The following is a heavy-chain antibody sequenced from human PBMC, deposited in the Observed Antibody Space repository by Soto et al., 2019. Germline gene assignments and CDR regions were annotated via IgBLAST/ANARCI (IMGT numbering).Heavy chain of an antibody. J-gene: IGHJ4*02. Sequence: GGSLRLSCAASGFTFDDYAMHWVRHAPGKGLEWVSGISWNSGSIGYADSVKGRFTISRDNAKNSLYLQMNSLRAEDTALYYCAKGYFDWPHFDYWGQGTLVTVSS. V-gene: IGHV3-9*01. D-gene: IGHD3-9*01. CDR2: ISWNSGSI. CDR1: GFTFDDYA. CDR3: AKGYFDWPHFDY.